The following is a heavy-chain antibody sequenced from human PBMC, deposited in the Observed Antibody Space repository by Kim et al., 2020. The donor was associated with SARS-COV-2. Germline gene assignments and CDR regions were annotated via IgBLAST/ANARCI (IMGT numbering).Heavy chain of an antibody. V-gene: IGHV4-39*01. J-gene: IGHJ4*02. CDR1: DGSISSSSYC. Sequence: SQTLSLTHTVSDGSISSSSYCWGWMRQPPGKGLEWIGNICFGRRTFYNSSLKSRVAISVDTSKNQLSLELTSVTATDTAVYYRARRLEWLFYFDYLGQRS. CDR2: ICFGRRT. D-gene: IGHD3-3*01. CDR3: ARRLEWLFYFDY.